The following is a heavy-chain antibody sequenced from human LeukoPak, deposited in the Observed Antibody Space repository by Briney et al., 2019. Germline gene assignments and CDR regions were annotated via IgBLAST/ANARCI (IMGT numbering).Heavy chain of an antibody. D-gene: IGHD3-22*01. CDR2: VYYSGST. J-gene: IGHJ4*02. CDR3: ARSYDTGGYYRYYFDY. Sequence: SETLSLTCTVSGGSISSYYWSWIRQPPGKGLEWIGYVYYSGSTKYSPSLKSRVTISVDTSKKQFSLRLSSVTAADTAVYYCARSYDTGGYYRYYFDYWGQGTLVTVSS. CDR1: GGSISSYY. V-gene: IGHV4-59*01.